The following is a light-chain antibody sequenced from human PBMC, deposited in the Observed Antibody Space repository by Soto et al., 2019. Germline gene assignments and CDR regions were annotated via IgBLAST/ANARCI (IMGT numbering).Light chain of an antibody. CDR1: SRDVGGYNY. CDR2: EVS. J-gene: IGLJ1*01. V-gene: IGLV2-14*01. CDR3: NSYTGSGIV. Sequence: QSVLTQPASGSGSPGQSITISCTGTSRDVGGYNYVSWYQHHPGKAPKLMIYEVSNRPSGVSYRFSGSKSGNTASLTISGLQAEDEADYYCNSYTGSGIVFGTGTKVTVL.